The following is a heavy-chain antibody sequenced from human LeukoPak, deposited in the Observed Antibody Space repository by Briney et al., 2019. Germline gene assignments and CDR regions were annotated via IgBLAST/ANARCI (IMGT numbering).Heavy chain of an antibody. CDR3: ASARRNYAPGEFDY. D-gene: IGHD7-27*01. CDR2: IYYSGST. Sequence: PSETLSLTCTVSGGSISSYYWSWIRQPPGKGLEWIGYIYYSGSTNYNPSLKSRVTISVDTSKNQFSLKLSSVTAADTAVYYCASARRNYAPGEFDYWGQGTLVTVSS. V-gene: IGHV4-59*12. J-gene: IGHJ4*02. CDR1: GGSISSYY.